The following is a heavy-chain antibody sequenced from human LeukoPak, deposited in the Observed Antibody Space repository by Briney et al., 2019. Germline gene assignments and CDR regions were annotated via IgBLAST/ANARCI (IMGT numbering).Heavy chain of an antibody. CDR1: GYSLTNFP. CDR3: ARPIGYSSGGFDL. Sequence: ASMKVSCKASGYSLTNFPLHWVRQAPGQRLEWMGWINAGNGNTKYSQNFQGRVTFTRDTSASTAYMELSSLRSEDTAVYYCARPIGYSSGGFDLWGRGTLVTVSS. V-gene: IGHV1-3*01. D-gene: IGHD6-19*01. J-gene: IGHJ2*01. CDR2: INAGNGNT.